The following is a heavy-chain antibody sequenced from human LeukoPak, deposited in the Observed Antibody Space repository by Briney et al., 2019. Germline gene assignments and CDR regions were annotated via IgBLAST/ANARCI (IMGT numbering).Heavy chain of an antibody. CDR2: IYYSGST. CDR1: GGSISSYY. CDR3: ARGRYSFAY. J-gene: IGHJ4*02. Sequence: SETLSLTCTVSGGSISSYYWSWIPQPPGKGLEWIGYIYYSGSTNYNPSLKSRVTISVDTSKNQFSLNLRSVTAADTAVYYCARGRYSFAYWGQGTLVTVSS. D-gene: IGHD5-18*01. V-gene: IGHV4-59*12.